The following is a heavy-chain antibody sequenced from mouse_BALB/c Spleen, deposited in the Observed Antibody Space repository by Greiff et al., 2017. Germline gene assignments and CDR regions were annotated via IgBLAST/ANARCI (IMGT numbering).Heavy chain of an antibody. Sequence: DVQLVESGGGLVQPGGSRKLSCAASGFTFSSFGMHWVRQAPEKGLEWVAYISSGSSTIYYADTVKGRFTISRDNPKNTLFLQMTSLRSEDTAMYYCARYRLRGYYAMDYWGQGTSVTVSS. V-gene: IGHV5-17*02. J-gene: IGHJ4*01. CDR3: ARYRLRGYYAMDY. CDR1: GFTFSSFG. CDR2: ISSGSSTI. D-gene: IGHD1-3*01.